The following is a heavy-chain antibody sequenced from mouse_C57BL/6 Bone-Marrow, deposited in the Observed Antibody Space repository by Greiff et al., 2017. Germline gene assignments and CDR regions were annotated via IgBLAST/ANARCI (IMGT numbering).Heavy chain of an antibody. J-gene: IGHJ2*01. CDR2: IDPSDSYT. Sequence: QVQLQQPGAELVKPGASVKLSCKASGYTFTSYWMPWVKQRPGQGLEWIGEIDPSDSYTNYNQKFKGKATLTVDTSSSTAYMQLSSLTSEDSAVYYCARNFGTDGNWGQGTTLTVSS. CDR3: ARNFGTDGN. CDR1: GYTFTSYW. D-gene: IGHD4-1*01. V-gene: IGHV1-50*01.